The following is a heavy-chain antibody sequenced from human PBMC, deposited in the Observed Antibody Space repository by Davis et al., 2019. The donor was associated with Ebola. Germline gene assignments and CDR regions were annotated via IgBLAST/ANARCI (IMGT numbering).Heavy chain of an antibody. CDR2: INHSGST. Sequence: SETLSLTCAVYGGSFSGYYWSWIRQPPGKGLEWIGEINHSGSTNYNPSPKSRVTTSVDTSKNQFSLKLSSVTAADTAVYYCGRIEAHYYGMDVWGQGTTVTVSS. CDR3: GRIEAHYYGMDV. CDR1: GGSFSGYY. J-gene: IGHJ6*02. V-gene: IGHV4-34*01.